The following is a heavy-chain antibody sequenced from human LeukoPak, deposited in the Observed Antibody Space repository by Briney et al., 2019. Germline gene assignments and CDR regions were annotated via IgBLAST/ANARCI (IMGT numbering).Heavy chain of an antibody. CDR3: ASRLSGS. D-gene: IGHD3-10*01. V-gene: IGHV4-39*01. J-gene: IGHJ4*02. Sequence: SETLSLTCTVSGGSISSSSYYWGWIRQPPGKGLEWTGSIYYSGSTYYNPSLKSRVTISVDTSKNQFSLKLSSVTAADTAVYYCASRLSGSWGQGTLVTVSS. CDR2: IYYSGST. CDR1: GGSISSSSYY.